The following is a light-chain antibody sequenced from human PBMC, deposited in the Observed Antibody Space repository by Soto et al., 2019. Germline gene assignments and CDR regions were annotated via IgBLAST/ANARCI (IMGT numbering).Light chain of an antibody. Sequence: QSALTQPRSVSGSPGQSVTISCTGTSSDVGGYNYVSWYQQHPGKAPKLMIYDVSKRPSGVPDRSSGSTSGNTASLTISGVQAEDEADYYCCSYAGGYTLVFGGGTKLTVL. CDR3: CSYAGGYTLV. J-gene: IGLJ3*02. V-gene: IGLV2-11*01. CDR1: SSDVGGYNY. CDR2: DVS.